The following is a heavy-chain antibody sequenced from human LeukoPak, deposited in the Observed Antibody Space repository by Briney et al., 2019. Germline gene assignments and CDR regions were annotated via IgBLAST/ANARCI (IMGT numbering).Heavy chain of an antibody. CDR1: GFTFSNAW. CDR2: IKSKTDGGTT. CDR3: TTDSYYDFWSGYWRFDP. J-gene: IGHJ5*02. V-gene: IGHV3-15*01. D-gene: IGHD3-3*01. Sequence: GGSLRLSCAASGFTFSNAWMSWVRQAPGKGLEWVGRIKSKTDGGTTDYAAPVKGRFTISRDDSKSTLYLQMNSLKTEDTAVYYCTTDSYYDFWSGYWRFDPWGQGTLVTVSS.